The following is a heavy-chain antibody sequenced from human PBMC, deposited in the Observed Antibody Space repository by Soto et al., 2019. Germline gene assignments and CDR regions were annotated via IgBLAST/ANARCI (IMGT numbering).Heavy chain of an antibody. CDR1: GYTFTAYG. D-gene: IGHD3-22*01. J-gene: IGHJ4*02. CDR2: VSTNNDDT. Sequence: ASVKVSCKTSGYTFTAYGLACLRHAPGQRPEWMGWVSTNNDDTNYAQKFQGRVTMTTDRSTTTTYMELRRLRSDDTAVYYCARELNTDSSAYYSFAYWGQGTLVTVSS. CDR3: ARELNTDSSAYYSFAY. V-gene: IGHV1-18*01.